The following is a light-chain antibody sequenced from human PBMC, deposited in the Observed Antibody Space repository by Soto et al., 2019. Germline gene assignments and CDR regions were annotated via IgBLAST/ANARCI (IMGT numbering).Light chain of an antibody. CDR1: QRIIEH. Sequence: DIQMTQYKYSLSASAEDRFIVTCRASQRIIEHLNWYHQKPGKAPKLLMFAASSLQSGVPSRFSGSRSGPDFTLTISCLQPEDFATYYCQQCYSSPTTFGQRRLLEIK. CDR2: AAS. V-gene: IGKV1-39*01. CDR3: QQCYSSPTT. J-gene: IGKJ5*01.